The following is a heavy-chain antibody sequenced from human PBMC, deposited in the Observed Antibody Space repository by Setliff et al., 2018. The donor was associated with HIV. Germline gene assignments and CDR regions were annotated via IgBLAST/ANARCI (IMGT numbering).Heavy chain of an antibody. CDR3: ATDTAMLQEGTEF. D-gene: IGHD5-18*01. V-gene: IGHV4-39*01. CDR1: GFTFSSYW. Sequence: PSETLRLSCAASGFTFSSYWMSWVRQPPGKGLEWIGSSYYSGSTYYNPSLKSRVTISVDTSKNQFSLKLSSVTAADTAIYYCATDTAMLQEGTEFWGQGTLVTSPQ. CDR2: SYYSGST. J-gene: IGHJ4*02.